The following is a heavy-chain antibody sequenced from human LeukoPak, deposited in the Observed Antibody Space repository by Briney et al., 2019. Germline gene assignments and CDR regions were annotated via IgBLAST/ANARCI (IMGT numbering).Heavy chain of an antibody. CDR3: ARHSQTLILLWFGELSHDFDY. Sequence: SETLSLTCTVSGGSISSYYWSWIRQPPGKGLEWIGYIYYSGSTNYNPSLKSRVTISVDTSKNQFSLKLSSVTAADTAVYYCARHSQTLILLWFGELSHDFDYWGQGTLVTVSS. D-gene: IGHD3-10*01. J-gene: IGHJ4*02. CDR2: IYYSGST. CDR1: GGSISSYY. V-gene: IGHV4-59*08.